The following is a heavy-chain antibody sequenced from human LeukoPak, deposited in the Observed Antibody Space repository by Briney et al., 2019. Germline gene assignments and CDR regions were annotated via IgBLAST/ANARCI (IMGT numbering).Heavy chain of an antibody. CDR3: ARLGLLLWFGELLWEVDYYYTDV. D-gene: IGHD3-10*01. CDR1: GYTFTSYG. J-gene: IGHJ6*03. CDR2: ISAYNGNT. Sequence: ASVKVSCKASGYTFTSYGISWVRQAPGQGLEWMGWISAYNGNTNYAQKLQGRVTMTTDTSTSTAYMELRSLRSDDTAVYYCARLGLLLWFGELLWEVDYYYTDVWGKGTTVTVSS. V-gene: IGHV1-18*01.